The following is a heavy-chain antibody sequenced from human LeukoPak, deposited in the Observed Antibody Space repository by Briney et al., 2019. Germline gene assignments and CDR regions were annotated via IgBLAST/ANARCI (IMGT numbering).Heavy chain of an antibody. CDR2: IYYSGST. V-gene: IGHV4-39*01. D-gene: IGHD3-3*01. Sequence: SETLSLPRTVSGGSLSSSSYLWGWIRQPPGRGLEWSGSIYYSGSTYYNPSLKSRVTISVDTSKNQFSLKLGSVTAADTAVYYCARSSGGITIFGVVMSAGNWFDPWGQGTLVSVSS. CDR1: GGSLSSSSYL. J-gene: IGHJ5*02. CDR3: ARSSGGITIFGVVMSAGNWFDP.